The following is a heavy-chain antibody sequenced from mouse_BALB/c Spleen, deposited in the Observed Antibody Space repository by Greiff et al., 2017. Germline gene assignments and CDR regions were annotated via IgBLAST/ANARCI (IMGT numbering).Heavy chain of an antibody. CDR2: IWSGGST. J-gene: IGHJ1*01. V-gene: IGHV2-2*02. CDR3: ARNGGLRRDWYFDV. D-gene: IGHD2-4*01. Sequence: VQLQQSGPGLVQPSQSLSITCTVSGFSLTSYGVHWVRQSPGKGLEWLGVIWSGGSTDYNAAFISRLSISKDNSKSQVFFKMNSLQANDTAIYYCARNGGLRRDWYFDVWGAGTTVTVSS. CDR1: GFSLTSYG.